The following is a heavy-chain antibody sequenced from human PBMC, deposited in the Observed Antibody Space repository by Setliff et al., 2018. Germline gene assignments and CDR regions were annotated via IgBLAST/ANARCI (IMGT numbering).Heavy chain of an antibody. V-gene: IGHV4-34*01. D-gene: IGHD6-19*01. CDR3: ASNPFNSGPPYYFDY. CDR1: GGSFSGYY. CDR2: INHSGST. J-gene: IGHJ4*02. Sequence: SETLSLTCTVSGGSFSGYYWSWIRQPPGKGLEWIGEINHSGSTNYNPSLKSRVTISVATSKNQFSLKLDSVIVADTAVYYCASNPFNSGPPYYFDYWGQGTLVTVVL.